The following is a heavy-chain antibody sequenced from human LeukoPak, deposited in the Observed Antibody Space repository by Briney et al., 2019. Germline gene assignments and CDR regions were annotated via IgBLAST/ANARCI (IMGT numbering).Heavy chain of an antibody. J-gene: IGHJ6*02. V-gene: IGHV3-30*18. CDR1: GFTFSSYA. CDR3: AKGQLVDYGMDV. Sequence: GGSLRLSCAASGFTFSSYAMHWVRQAPGKGLEWVTVMSYDGGHKYYADSVKGRFTISRDNSKNTLYLQMNSLRAEDTAVYYCAKGQLVDYGMDVWGQGTTVTVSS. CDR2: MSYDGGHK. D-gene: IGHD2-15*01.